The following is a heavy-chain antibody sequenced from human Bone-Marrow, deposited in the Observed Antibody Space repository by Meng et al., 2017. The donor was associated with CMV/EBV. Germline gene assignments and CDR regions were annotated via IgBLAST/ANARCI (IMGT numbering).Heavy chain of an antibody. V-gene: IGHV4-59*01. CDR2: ISWSGST. J-gene: IGHJ3*02. D-gene: IGHD3-9*01. CDR3: AREGRILEAFDM. Sequence: LETLSLTCIVSGDSIISYYWSWIRQPPGKRLEWIGAISWSGSTNHNPSLKSRVTMSVDTDKNQFSLKLSSVTAADTAVYYCAREGRILEAFDMWGQGTVVTVSS. CDR1: GDSIISYY.